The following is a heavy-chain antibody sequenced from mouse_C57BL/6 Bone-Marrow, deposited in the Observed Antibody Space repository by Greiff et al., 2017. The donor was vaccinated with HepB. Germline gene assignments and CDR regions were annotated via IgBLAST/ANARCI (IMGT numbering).Heavy chain of an antibody. J-gene: IGHJ3*01. CDR3: ARSASSGYPWFAY. CDR1: GYAFSSYW. CDR2: IYPGDGDT. V-gene: IGHV1-80*01. D-gene: IGHD3-2*02. Sequence: VKLMESGAELVKPGASVKISCKASGYAFSSYWMNWVKQRPGKGLEWIGQIYPGDGDTNYNGKFKGKATLTADKSSSTAYMQLSSLTSEDSAVYFCARSASSGYPWFAYWGQGTLVTVSA.